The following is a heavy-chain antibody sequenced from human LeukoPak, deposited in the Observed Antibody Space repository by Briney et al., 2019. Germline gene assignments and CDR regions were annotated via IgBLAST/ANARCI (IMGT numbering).Heavy chain of an antibody. D-gene: IGHD6-19*01. CDR3: AKNNGWFHLAQ. V-gene: IGHV3-7*03. J-gene: IGHJ4*02. CDR1: GFNFRDHW. Sequence: GGSLRLSCAVSGFNFRDHWMDWIRQAPGKGLEWVGHIKNDGSESYYVDSLKGRFSISRDNTNNALYLQMNSLRVEDTAVYYCAKNNGWFHLAQWGQGTLVTVSS. CDR2: IKNDGSES.